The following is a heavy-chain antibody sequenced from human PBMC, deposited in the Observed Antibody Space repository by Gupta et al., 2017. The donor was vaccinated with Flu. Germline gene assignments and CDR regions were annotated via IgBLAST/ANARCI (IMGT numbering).Heavy chain of an antibody. J-gene: IGHJ6*02. CDR1: GFSFSSYG. V-gene: IGHV3-33*01. CDR2: IWYDGSNT. D-gene: IGHD2-15*01. Sequence: QVQMVESGGGVVQPGRSLRLSCAASGFSFSSYGMHWVRQAPGKGLEWVAVIWYDGSNTYHADSVKGRFTISRANSKNMLYLQMNSLRAEDTAVYYCAVLGYCSGGSCYSQGLDVWGQGTTVTVSS. CDR3: AVLGYCSGGSCYSQGLDV.